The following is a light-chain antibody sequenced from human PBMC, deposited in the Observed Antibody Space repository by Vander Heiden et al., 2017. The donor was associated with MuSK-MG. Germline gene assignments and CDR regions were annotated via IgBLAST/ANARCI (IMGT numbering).Light chain of an antibody. CDR1: QSISSY. Sequence: DIQMTQSPSSLSASVGDRVTITCRARQSISSYLNWYQQKPGKAPKLLIYAASSLQSGVPSRFSGSRSGTDFTLTISSLQPEDFAPYYCQQSDSTLRCTFGQGTKLEIK. CDR2: AAS. CDR3: QQSDSTLRCT. J-gene: IGKJ2*02. V-gene: IGKV1-39*01.